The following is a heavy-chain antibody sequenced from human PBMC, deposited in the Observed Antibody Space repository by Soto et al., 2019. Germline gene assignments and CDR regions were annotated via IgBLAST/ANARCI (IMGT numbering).Heavy chain of an antibody. CDR1: GYTSTSHD. Sequence: QVQLVQSGAEVKKPGASVKVSCKASGYTSTSHDINWMRQTTGQGLEWMGWMNPNSGHTNYAQKFQGRVTMTRDTSINTAYMELTNLRSEETAIYYCASDMSTTWGQGTLVTVSS. D-gene: IGHD2-2*01. CDR3: ASDMSTT. J-gene: IGHJ5*02. V-gene: IGHV1-8*01. CDR2: MNPNSGHT.